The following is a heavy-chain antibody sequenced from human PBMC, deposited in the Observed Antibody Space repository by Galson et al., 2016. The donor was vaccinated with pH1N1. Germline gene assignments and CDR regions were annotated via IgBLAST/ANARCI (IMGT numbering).Heavy chain of an antibody. J-gene: IGHJ3*01. D-gene: IGHD4-23*01. Sequence: SLRLSCAASGFTFSSWHMDWVRQAPGEGLEWISFITYTSATIYYAASVKGQFTVSRDNAKNSLYLQMNSLRAEDTAVYYCTRLGNYDGARRGAFEPWGQGTLLIVS. CDR2: ITYTSATI. V-gene: IGHV3-48*04. CDR1: GFTFSSWH. CDR3: TRLGNYDGARRGAFEP.